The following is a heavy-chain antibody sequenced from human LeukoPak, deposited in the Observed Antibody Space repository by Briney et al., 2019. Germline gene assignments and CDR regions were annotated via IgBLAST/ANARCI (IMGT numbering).Heavy chain of an antibody. Sequence: PGGSLRLSCAASGFTFSSYWMSWVRQAPGKGLEWVSYISSSGTTIYYADSVRGRFTVSRDNAKSSLYLQMNSLRAEDTAVYYCASVSGRGYSFGWIDYWGQGTLVTVSS. D-gene: IGHD5-18*01. V-gene: IGHV3-48*04. J-gene: IGHJ4*02. CDR1: GFTFSSYW. CDR3: ASVSGRGYSFGWIDY. CDR2: ISSSGTTI.